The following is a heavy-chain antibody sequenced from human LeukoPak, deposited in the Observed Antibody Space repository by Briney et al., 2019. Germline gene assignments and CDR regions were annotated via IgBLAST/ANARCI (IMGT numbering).Heavy chain of an antibody. Sequence: PGGSLRLSCAASGFTFSSYAMSWVRQAPGKGLEWVSAISGSGGSTYYADSVKGRFTISRDNSKNTLYLQMNSLRAEDTAVYYCARIPGYSSSPDYWGQGTLVTVSS. CDR3: ARIPGYSSSPDY. CDR1: GFTFSSYA. V-gene: IGHV3-23*01. D-gene: IGHD6-13*01. J-gene: IGHJ4*02. CDR2: ISGSGGST.